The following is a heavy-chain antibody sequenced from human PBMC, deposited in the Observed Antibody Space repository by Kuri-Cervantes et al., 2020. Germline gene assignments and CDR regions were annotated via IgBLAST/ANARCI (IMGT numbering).Heavy chain of an antibody. CDR2: IYYSGST. D-gene: IGHD2-15*01. J-gene: IGHJ6*02. CDR1: GGSISSGDYY. Sequence: LRLSCTVSGGSISSGDYYWSWIRQPPGKGLEWIGYIYYSGSTYYNPSLKSRVTISVDTSKNQFSLKLSSVTAADTAVYYCARGRYCSGGSCYSRRNYYYYGMDVWGQGTTVTVSS. CDR3: ARGRYCSGGSCYSRRNYYYYGMDV. V-gene: IGHV4-30-4*01.